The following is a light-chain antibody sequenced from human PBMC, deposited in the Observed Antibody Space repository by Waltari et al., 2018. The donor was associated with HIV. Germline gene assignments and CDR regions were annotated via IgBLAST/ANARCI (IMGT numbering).Light chain of an antibody. J-gene: IGLJ3*02. CDR3: TSYTSNATLL. CDR2: EVI. Sequence: HSALTQPASVSASPGQSITISCTGTSGAFDISSLISWYQHRPGQVPKVIIYEVISLPSGVSTRFSGSKSGNTASLTISGLQAEDEADYYCTSYTSNATLLFGGGTKVTVL. CDR1: SGAFDISSL. V-gene: IGLV2-14*01.